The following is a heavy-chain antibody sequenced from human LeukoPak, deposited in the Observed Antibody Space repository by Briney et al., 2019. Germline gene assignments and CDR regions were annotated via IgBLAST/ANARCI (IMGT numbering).Heavy chain of an antibody. CDR2: ISAYNGNT. D-gene: IGHD3-3*01. CDR3: ARDRSIMIFGVVMAYYYYGMDV. Sequence: ASVKVSCKASGYTFTSYGISWVRQAPGQGLEWMGWISAYNGNTNYAQKLQGRVTMTTDTSTSTAYMELRSLRSDDTAVYYCARDRSIMIFGVVMAYYYYGMDVWGQGTTVTVSS. V-gene: IGHV1-18*01. J-gene: IGHJ6*02. CDR1: GYTFTSYG.